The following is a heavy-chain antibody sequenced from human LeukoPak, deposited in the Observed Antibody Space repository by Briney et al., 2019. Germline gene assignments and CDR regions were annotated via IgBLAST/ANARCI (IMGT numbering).Heavy chain of an antibody. CDR3: AKGYYDFWSGYYMPGGMDV. CDR2: ISYDGSKK. V-gene: IGHV3-30*18. CDR1: GFTFSSYG. J-gene: IGHJ6*02. D-gene: IGHD3-3*01. Sequence: GGSLRLSCAASGFTFSSYGMHWVRQAPGKGPEWVALISYDGSKKYYADSVKGRFTIYRDNSKNTLYLQMNSLRAEDTAVYYCAKGYYDFWSGYYMPGGMDVWGQGTTVTVSS.